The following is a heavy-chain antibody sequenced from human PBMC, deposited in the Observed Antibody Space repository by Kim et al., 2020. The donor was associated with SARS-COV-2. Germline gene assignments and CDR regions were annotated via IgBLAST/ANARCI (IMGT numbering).Heavy chain of an antibody. CDR1: GGSISSYY. D-gene: IGHD3-22*01. V-gene: IGHV4-59*08. Sequence: SETLSRTCTVSGGSISSYYWSWIRQPPGKGLEWIGYIYYSGSTNYNPSLKSRVTISVDTSKNQFSLKLSSVTAADTAVYYCAASDSSGYYYHYFDYWGQG. CDR3: AASDSSGYYYHYFDY. CDR2: IYYSGST. J-gene: IGHJ4*02.